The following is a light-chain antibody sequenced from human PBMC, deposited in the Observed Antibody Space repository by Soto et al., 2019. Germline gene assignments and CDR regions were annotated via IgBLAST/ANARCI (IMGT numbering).Light chain of an antibody. CDR2: EVS. V-gene: IGLV2-14*01. J-gene: IGLJ3*02. CDR1: SSDVGGYNY. Sequence: QSALTQPASVXGXPGXSXTXXXTGTSSDVGGYNYVSWYQQHPGKAPKLMIYEVSNRPSGVSNRFSGSKSGNTASLTISGLQAEDEADYYCSSYTSSSTRVFGGGTKPHRP. CDR3: SSYTSSSTRV.